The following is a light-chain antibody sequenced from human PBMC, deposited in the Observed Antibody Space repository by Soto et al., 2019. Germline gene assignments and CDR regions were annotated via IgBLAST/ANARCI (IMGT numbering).Light chain of an antibody. V-gene: IGKV3-11*01. Sequence: EIVLTQSPATLSLSPGERATLSCRASQSVSSYLAWYQQKPGQAPRLLIYDASNRATGIPAGFSGSGSGTDFTLTISSLEPEDSAVYYCQQRSNWPPTFGQGTKLEIK. CDR3: QQRSNWPPT. CDR2: DAS. CDR1: QSVSSY. J-gene: IGKJ2*01.